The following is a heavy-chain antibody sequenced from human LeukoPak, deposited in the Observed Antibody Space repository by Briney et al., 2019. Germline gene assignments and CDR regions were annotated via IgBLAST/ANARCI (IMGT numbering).Heavy chain of an antibody. J-gene: IGHJ6*03. V-gene: IGHV1-69*05. D-gene: IGHD2-2*02. CDR1: GGTFSSYA. CDR2: IIPIFGTA. CDR3: ARGHGGPAAILEYYYYYMDV. Sequence: GASVKVSCKASGGTFSSYAISWVRQAPGQGLEWRGGIIPIFGTANYAQKFQGRVTMTRNTSISTAYMELSSLRSEDTAVYYCARGHGGPAAILEYYYYYMDVWGKGTTVTVSS.